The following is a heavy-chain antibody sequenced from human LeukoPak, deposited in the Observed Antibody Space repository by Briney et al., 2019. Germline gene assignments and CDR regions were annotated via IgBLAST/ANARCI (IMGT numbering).Heavy chain of an antibody. D-gene: IGHD6-13*01. Sequence: SETLPLTCTVSGGSISISNYFWGWIRQPPGKGLEWIGSIYYSGSTYYNPSLKSRVTISVDTSKNQFSLKLSSVTAADTAVYYCARASIAAAVDIDYWGQGTLVTVSS. CDR3: ARASIAAAVDIDY. CDR1: GGSISISNYF. V-gene: IGHV4-39*07. CDR2: IYYSGST. J-gene: IGHJ4*02.